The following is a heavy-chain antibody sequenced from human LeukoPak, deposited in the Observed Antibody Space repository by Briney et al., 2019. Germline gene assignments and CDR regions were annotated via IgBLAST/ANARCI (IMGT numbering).Heavy chain of an antibody. V-gene: IGHV3-48*01. CDR2: ISSSSSTI. CDR3: ARDPVSPYYDFWSGRGLGMDV. D-gene: IGHD3-3*01. CDR1: GFTFSSYS. Sequence: QPGGSLRLSCAASGFTFSSYSMTWVRQAPGKGLEWVSYISSSSSTIYYADSVKGRFTISRDNAKNSLYLQMNSLRAEDTAVYYCARDPVSPYYDFWSGRGLGMDVWGQGTTVTVSS. J-gene: IGHJ6*02.